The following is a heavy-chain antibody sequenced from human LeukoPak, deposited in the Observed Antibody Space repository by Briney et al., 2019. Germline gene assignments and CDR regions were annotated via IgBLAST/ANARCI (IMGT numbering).Heavy chain of an antibody. Sequence: SVKVSCKASGGTFSSYAISWVRQAPGQGLEWMGRIIPIFGIANYAQKFQGRVTFTADKSTSTAYMELSSLRSEDTAVYYCARDTGVATIKHFDYWGQGTLVTVSS. CDR3: ARDTGVATIKHFDY. V-gene: IGHV1-69*04. CDR1: GGTFSSYA. CDR2: IIPIFGIA. J-gene: IGHJ4*02. D-gene: IGHD5-24*01.